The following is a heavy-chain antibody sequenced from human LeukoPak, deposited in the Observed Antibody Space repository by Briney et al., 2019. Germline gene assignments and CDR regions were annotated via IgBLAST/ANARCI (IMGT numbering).Heavy chain of an antibody. V-gene: IGHV4-34*01. D-gene: IGHD3-22*01. CDR3: ARATYYDSSGYYRYFDY. CDR2: ISHSGST. Sequence: SETLSLTCAVYGGSFSGYYWSWIRQPPGKGLEWIGEISHSGSTNYNPSLKSRVTISVDTSKNQFSLKLSSVTAADTAVYYCARATYYDSSGYYRYFDYWGQGTLVTVSS. CDR1: GGSFSGYY. J-gene: IGHJ4*02.